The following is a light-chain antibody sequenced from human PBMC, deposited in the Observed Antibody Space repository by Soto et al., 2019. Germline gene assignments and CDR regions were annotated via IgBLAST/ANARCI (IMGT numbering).Light chain of an antibody. Sequence: DIQMTQSPSTLSASVGDRVTITCRASQSISSRLAWYQQKPGKAPNLLIYKTSSLESGVPSRFSGSGSGTEFTLTVNSLQPDDFATYYCQQYDSYPLTFGGGTKVDI. CDR1: QSISSR. V-gene: IGKV1-5*03. CDR2: KTS. J-gene: IGKJ4*01. CDR3: QQYDSYPLT.